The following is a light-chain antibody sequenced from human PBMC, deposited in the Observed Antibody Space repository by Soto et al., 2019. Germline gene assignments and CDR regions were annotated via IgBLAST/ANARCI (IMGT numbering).Light chain of an antibody. CDR3: SSYTSSRTPYV. V-gene: IGLV2-14*01. J-gene: IGLJ1*01. CDR1: SRDVGGYNY. CDR2: EVS. Sequence: QRGLTQPASVSGSPGNSITISCTGTSRDVGGYNYVSWYQQHPGKAPKLMISEVSNRPSGVSNRFSGSKSGNTASLTISGLQAEDEADYYCSSYTSSRTPYVFGTGTKVTVL.